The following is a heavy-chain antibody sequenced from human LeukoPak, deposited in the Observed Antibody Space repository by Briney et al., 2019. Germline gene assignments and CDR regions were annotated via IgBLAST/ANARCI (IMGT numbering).Heavy chain of an antibody. V-gene: IGHV3-72*01. CDR2: SRNKANSYTP. J-gene: IGHJ3*02. D-gene: IGHD6-19*01. CDR1: GSTFSDQY. CDR3: TRGYSGGWVYAFDI. Sequence: GGSLRLSCAVSGSTFSDQYMDWVRQAPGKGLEWVGRSRNKANSYTPDYAAFVKGRFSISRDDSKNSLYLQRNSLKTEDTAVYFCTRGYSGGWVYAFDIWGQGTMVTVSS.